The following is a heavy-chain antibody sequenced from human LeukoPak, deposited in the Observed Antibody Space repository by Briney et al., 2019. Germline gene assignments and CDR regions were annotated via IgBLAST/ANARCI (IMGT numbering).Heavy chain of an antibody. CDR3: AVRAAHHALDD. CDR1: RGSTSGYS. Sequence: SETLCLSCAVSRGSTSGYSTSWVSQPPGKGLEWIAYIYYSGSTNYNPSLKSRVTISLDTSKNQVSLKLSAVTAADTAVYYCAVRAAHHALDDWGKGTTVTVSS. V-gene: IGHV4-59*08. D-gene: IGHD3-10*01. J-gene: IGHJ6*04. CDR2: IYYSGST.